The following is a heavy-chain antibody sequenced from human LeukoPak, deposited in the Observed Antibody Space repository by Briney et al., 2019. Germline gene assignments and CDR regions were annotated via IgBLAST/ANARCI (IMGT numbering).Heavy chain of an antibody. V-gene: IGHV3-48*02. CDR1: GFTFSSSG. Sequence: GGSLRLSCAASGFTFSSSGMTWVRQAPGKGLEWISYISGSGSVSYYEDSVKGRFTISRDNAKNSLYLQMNSLRDEDTALYYCARDGGFGFLAAFDIWGQGTMVTVSS. J-gene: IGHJ3*02. D-gene: IGHD3-10*01. CDR2: ISGSGSVS. CDR3: ARDGGFGFLAAFDI.